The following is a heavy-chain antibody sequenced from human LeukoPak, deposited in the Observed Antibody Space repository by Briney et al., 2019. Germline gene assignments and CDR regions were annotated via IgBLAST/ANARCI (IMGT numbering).Heavy chain of an antibody. CDR1: GYTFTSYG. CDR2: ISAYNGNT. CDR3: ARDAHPRRGYSSLSDAFDI. D-gene: IGHD6-19*01. Sequence: GASVTVSCKASGYTFTSYGISWVRQAPGQGLEWMGWISAYNGNTNYAQKLQGRVTMTTDTSTSTAYMELRSLRSDDTAVYYCARDAHPRRGYSSLSDAFDIWGQGTMVTVSS. V-gene: IGHV1-18*01. J-gene: IGHJ3*02.